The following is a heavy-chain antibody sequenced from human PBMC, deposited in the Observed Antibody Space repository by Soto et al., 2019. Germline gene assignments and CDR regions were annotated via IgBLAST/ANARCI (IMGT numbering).Heavy chain of an antibody. D-gene: IGHD2-2*01. CDR1: GFTFSRYG. CDR3: ARTIVVVPAAMYFDY. CDR2: IVRDGGQK. J-gene: IGHJ4*02. V-gene: IGHV3-33*01. Sequence: GSLRLSGAASGFTFSRYGMHWVRQAPGKGLEWVGVIVRDGGQKQYADSVKGRFTISRDNAKNSLYLQMNSLRAEDTAVYYCARTIVVVPAAMYFDYWGQGTLVTVSS.